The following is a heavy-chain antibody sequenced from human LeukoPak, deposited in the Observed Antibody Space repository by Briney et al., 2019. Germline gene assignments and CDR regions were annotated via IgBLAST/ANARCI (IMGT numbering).Heavy chain of an antibody. CDR2: IGSNDGST. D-gene: IGHD3-22*01. Sequence: QSGGSLRLSCATPGFTFTNNAMSWVRQAPGKGLEWVSSIGSNDGSTNYADSVRGRFTIFRDTSKNTLYLQMNSLRAEDTAVYYCARYSSGYYYAPGPGDYFDYWGQGTLVTVSS. CDR1: GFTFTNNA. V-gene: IGHV3-23*01. CDR3: ARYSSGYYYAPGPGDYFDY. J-gene: IGHJ4*02.